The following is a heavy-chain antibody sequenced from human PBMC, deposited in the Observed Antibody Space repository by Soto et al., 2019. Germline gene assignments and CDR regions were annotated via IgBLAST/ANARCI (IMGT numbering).Heavy chain of an antibody. D-gene: IGHD6-19*01. CDR1: GFTFSSYA. Sequence: QVQLVESGGGVVQPGRSLRLSCAASGFTFSSYAMHWVRQSPGKGLEWVAVISYDGSNKYYADSVKGRFTISRDNSKTLYLQMNSLRAEDTAVYYCVRDTSPYSSGWHNRHFDYWGQGNLVTVAS. CDR3: VRDTSPYSSGWHNRHFDY. J-gene: IGHJ4*02. CDR2: ISYDGSNK. V-gene: IGHV3-30-3*01.